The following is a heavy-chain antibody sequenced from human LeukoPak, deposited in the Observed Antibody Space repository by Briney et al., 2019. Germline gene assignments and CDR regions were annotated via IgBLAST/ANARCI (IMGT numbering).Heavy chain of an antibody. J-gene: IGHJ4*02. Sequence: PSETLSLTCTVSGVSLSSYYWSWIRQPPGKGLEWIGYIYYSGSPNYNPSLKSRVTISVDTSKNQFSLKLSSVTAADTAVYYCARDGQVRGVIIAHYFDYWGQGTLVTVSS. CDR1: GVSLSSYY. D-gene: IGHD3-10*01. CDR3: ARDGQVRGVIIAHYFDY. CDR2: IYYSGSP. V-gene: IGHV4-59*01.